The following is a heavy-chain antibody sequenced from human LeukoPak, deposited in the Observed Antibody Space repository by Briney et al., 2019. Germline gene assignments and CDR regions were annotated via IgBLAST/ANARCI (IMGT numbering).Heavy chain of an antibody. Sequence: PSETLSLTCTVSGGSISSSSYYWGWIRQPPGKGLEWIGSIYYSGSTYYNPSLKSRVTISVDTSKNQFSLKLSSVTAADTAVYYCARAGIDSSGTFDYWGQGTLVTVSS. CDR1: GGSISSSSYY. V-gene: IGHV4-39*07. CDR3: ARAGIDSSGTFDY. CDR2: IYYSGST. J-gene: IGHJ4*02. D-gene: IGHD3-22*01.